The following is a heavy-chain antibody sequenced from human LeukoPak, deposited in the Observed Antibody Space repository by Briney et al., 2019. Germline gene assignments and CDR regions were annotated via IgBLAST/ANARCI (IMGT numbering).Heavy chain of an antibody. CDR3: ARRGGAGSYYRVYYYYYMDV. Sequence: PGGSLRLSCAASGFTFSSYWMSWVRQAPGKGLEWVANIKQDGSEKYYVDSVKGRFTISRDNAKNSLYLQMNSLRAEDTAVYYCARRGGAGSYYRVYYYYYMDVWGKGTTVTVSS. CDR2: IKQDGSEK. V-gene: IGHV3-7*01. CDR1: GFTFSSYW. D-gene: IGHD3-10*01. J-gene: IGHJ6*03.